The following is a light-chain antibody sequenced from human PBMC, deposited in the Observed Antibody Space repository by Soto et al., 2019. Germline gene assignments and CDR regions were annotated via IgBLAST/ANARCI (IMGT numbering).Light chain of an antibody. CDR1: QDINTE. CDR2: ATS. Sequence: AIQMTQSPSSLSASVGDRVTITCRASQDINTELAWYQQKPGNAPKLLIYATSILQSGVPSRFSGIGSGTDFTLSISSLQPEDFATYYCLQDYNYPRTFGQGTKVESK. V-gene: IGKV1-6*01. J-gene: IGKJ1*01. CDR3: LQDYNYPRT.